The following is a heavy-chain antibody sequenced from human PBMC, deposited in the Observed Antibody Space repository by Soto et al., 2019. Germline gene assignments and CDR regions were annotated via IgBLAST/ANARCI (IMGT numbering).Heavy chain of an antibody. J-gene: IGHJ5*02. CDR2: ISGSDDST. CDR1: GFTFSSYA. Sequence: GGSLRLSCAASGFTFSSYAMSWVRQAPGKGLEWVSVISGSDDSTYYADSVKGRFTISRDNSKNTLYLQMNSLRAEDTAVYYCAREYCSSTSCLNWFDPWGQGTLVTVSS. D-gene: IGHD2-2*01. V-gene: IGHV3-23*01. CDR3: AREYCSSTSCLNWFDP.